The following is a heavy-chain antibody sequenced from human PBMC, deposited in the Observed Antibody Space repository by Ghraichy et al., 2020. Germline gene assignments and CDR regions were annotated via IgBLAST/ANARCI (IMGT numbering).Heavy chain of an antibody. D-gene: IGHD2-15*01. CDR3: ARGGYCSGGSCLSLDY. Sequence: GESLNISCKGSGYSFTSYWIGWVRQMPGKGLEWMGIIYPGDSDTRYSPSFQGQVTISADKSISTAYLQWSSLKASDTAMYYCARGGYCSGGSCLSLDYWGQGTLVTVSS. V-gene: IGHV5-51*01. CDR2: IYPGDSDT. CDR1: GYSFTSYW. J-gene: IGHJ4*02.